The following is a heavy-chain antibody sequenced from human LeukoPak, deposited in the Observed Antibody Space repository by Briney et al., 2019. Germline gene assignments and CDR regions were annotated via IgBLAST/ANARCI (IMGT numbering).Heavy chain of an antibody. CDR1: GGSVSNYY. CDR2: IYYSGST. V-gene: IGHV4-59*02. CDR3: ARRKQHILLWFGELTNWFDP. J-gene: IGHJ5*02. D-gene: IGHD3-10*01. Sequence: SETLSLTCTVSGGSVSNYYWSWVRQPPGKGLEWIGYIYYSGSTNYNPSLKSRVTISVDTSKNQFSLKLRSVTAADTAVYYCARRKQHILLWFGELTNWFDPWGQGTLVTVSS.